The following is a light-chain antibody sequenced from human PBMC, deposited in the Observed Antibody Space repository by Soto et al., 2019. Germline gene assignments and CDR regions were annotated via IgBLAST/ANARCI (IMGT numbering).Light chain of an antibody. CDR2: DAS. Sequence: EMVLTQSPATLSLSPGERVTLSCRASQGVSSYLTWYQQKPGQAPRLLIYDASNRASGIPARLSASGSGTDITLTTTSLEPEDFAVYYCQQHGNRPWTFGQGSQVEIK. J-gene: IGKJ1*01. V-gene: IGKV3-11*01. CDR1: QGVSSY. CDR3: QQHGNRPWT.